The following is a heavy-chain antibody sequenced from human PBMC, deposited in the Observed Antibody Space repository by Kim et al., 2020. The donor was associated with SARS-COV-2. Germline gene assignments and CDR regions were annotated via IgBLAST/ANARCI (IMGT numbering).Heavy chain of an antibody. Sequence: IYYSGSTYSNPSLKSRVTISVDTSKNQFSLKLSSVTAADTAVYYCARGPNWGQGTLVTVSS. V-gene: IGHV4-39*01. J-gene: IGHJ4*02. CDR2: IYYSGST. CDR3: ARGPN.